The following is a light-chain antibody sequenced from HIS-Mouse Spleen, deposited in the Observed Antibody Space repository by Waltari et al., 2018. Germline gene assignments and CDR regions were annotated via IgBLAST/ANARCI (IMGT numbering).Light chain of an antibody. CDR1: SSNIGSNY. J-gene: IGLJ3*02. V-gene: IGLV1-47*01. CDR2: RNN. CDR3: AAWDDSLSGPV. Sequence: QSVLTQPPSASGTPGQRVTISCSGSSSNIGSNYVYWYQQLPGTAPKLLIYRNNRGPSGVPDRFSGSKSGTSASLPISGLRSEDEADYYCAAWDDSLSGPVFGGGTKLTVL.